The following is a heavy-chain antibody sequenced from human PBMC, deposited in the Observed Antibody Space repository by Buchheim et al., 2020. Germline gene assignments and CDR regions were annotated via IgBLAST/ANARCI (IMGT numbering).Heavy chain of an antibody. V-gene: IGHV3-23*01. D-gene: IGHD6-19*01. CDR3: AKECTVVGTPHCYYYSMDV. CDR2: ISSSGSNT. CDR1: GFSFSSYA. J-gene: IGHJ6*02. Sequence: EVQLLESGGDLAQPGGSLRLSCAASGFSFSSYAMSWVRQAPGKGLEWVSSISSSGSNTYYADSARGRFTISRDNSKNTLYLQVNSLRAEDTALYYCAKECTVVGTPHCYYYSMDVWGQGTT.